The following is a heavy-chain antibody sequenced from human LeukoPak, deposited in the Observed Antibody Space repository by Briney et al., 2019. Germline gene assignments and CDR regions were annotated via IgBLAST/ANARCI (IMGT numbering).Heavy chain of an antibody. D-gene: IGHD3-3*02. CDR1: GFIFSSYS. J-gene: IGHJ3*02. Sequence: GGSLRLSCAASGFIFSSYSMNWVRQAPGKGMEWVSYFGTSGSAIYYADSVKGRFTISRDNAKNSLYLQMNGLRDEDTAVYYCARDYIFAFDIWGQGTMVTVSS. CDR2: FGTSGSAI. V-gene: IGHV3-48*02. CDR3: ARDYIFAFDI.